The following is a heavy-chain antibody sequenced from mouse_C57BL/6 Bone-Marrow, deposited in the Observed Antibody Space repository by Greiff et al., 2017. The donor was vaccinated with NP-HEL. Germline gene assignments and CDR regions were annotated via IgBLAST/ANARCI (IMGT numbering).Heavy chain of an antibody. CDR1: GYTFTSYW. D-gene: IGHD1-1*01. CDR2: IHPNSGST. Sequence: VQLQQPGAELVKPGASVKLSCKASGYTFTSYWMHWVKQRPGQGLEWIGMIHPNSGSTNYNEKFKSKAKLTVDKSSSTAYMQLSSLTSEDSAVYYCARCPYYYGSSCYYFDYWGQGTTLTVSS. V-gene: IGHV1-64*01. CDR3: ARCPYYYGSSCYYFDY. J-gene: IGHJ2*01.